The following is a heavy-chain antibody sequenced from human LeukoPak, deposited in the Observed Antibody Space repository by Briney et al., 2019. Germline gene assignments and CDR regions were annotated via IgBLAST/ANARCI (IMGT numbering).Heavy chain of an antibody. Sequence: PSQTLSLTCTVSGGSISSGSYYWSWIRQPAGKGLEWIGRIYTSGSTNYNPSLKSRVTISVDTSKNQFSLKLSSVTAADTAVYYCARLHTPGRSSRPGILLLPVWGKGTTVTISS. CDR2: IYTSGST. D-gene: IGHD2-15*01. J-gene: IGHJ6*04. V-gene: IGHV4-61*02. CDR3: ARLHTPGRSSRPGILLLPV. CDR1: GGSISSGSYY.